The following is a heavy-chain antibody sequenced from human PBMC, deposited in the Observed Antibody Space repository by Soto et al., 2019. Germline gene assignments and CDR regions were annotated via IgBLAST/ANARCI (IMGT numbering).Heavy chain of an antibody. Sequence: SQTLSLTCAISGDSVSSNSAAWNWIRQSPSRGLEWLGRTYYRSKWYNDYAVSVKSRITINPDTSKNQFSLQLNSVTPEDTAVYYCARVSRSVIMFGGVIVKGWDYAFDIWGQGTMVTVSS. CDR3: ARVSRSVIMFGGVIVKGWDYAFDI. CDR2: TYYRSKWYN. CDR1: GDSVSSNSAA. J-gene: IGHJ3*02. V-gene: IGHV6-1*01. D-gene: IGHD3-16*02.